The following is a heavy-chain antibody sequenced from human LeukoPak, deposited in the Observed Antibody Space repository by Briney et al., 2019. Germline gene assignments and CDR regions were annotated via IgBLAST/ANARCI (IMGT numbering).Heavy chain of an antibody. CDR2: ISSSSSTM. CDR1: GFTFSDYY. J-gene: IGHJ3*02. Sequence: KPGGSLRLSCAASGFTFSDYYMSWIRQAPGKGLEWVSYISSSSSTMYYADSVKGRFSISRDNAKNSLYLQMNSLRAEDTAVYYCARDHHRRLYDSQARDTFDIWGQGTMVTVSS. D-gene: IGHD3-22*01. V-gene: IGHV3-11*04. CDR3: ARDHHRRLYDSQARDTFDI.